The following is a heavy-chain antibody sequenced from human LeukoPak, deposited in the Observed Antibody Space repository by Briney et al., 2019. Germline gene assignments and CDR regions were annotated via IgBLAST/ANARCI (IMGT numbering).Heavy chain of an antibody. CDR3: TKDRYCTATFCPLDY. D-gene: IGHD2-8*02. V-gene: IGHV3-43*01. Sequence: GGSLRLSCVASGFTFDDYSFHWVRQAPGKGLEWVSLISRYGGTTYYADSVKGRFTISRDNSKNSLYLQMNSLRTEDTALYYCTKDRYCTATFCPLDYWGQGTLVTVSS. CDR1: GFTFDDYS. CDR2: ISRYGGTT. J-gene: IGHJ4*02.